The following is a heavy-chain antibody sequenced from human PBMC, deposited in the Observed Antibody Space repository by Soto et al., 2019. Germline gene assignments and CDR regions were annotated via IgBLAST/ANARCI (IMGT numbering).Heavy chain of an antibody. J-gene: IGHJ4*02. CDR3: ARRLGSGEFDY. V-gene: IGHV4-59*08. Sequence: QVQLQESGPGLVKPSETLSLTCTVSGGSISSYYWSWIRQPPGKGLEWIGYIYYSGSTNYNPSLISRVTLSVDTSKNQFSLKLSSVTAADTAVYYCARRLGSGEFDYWGQGTLVTVSS. CDR1: GGSISSYY. D-gene: IGHD3-10*01. CDR2: IYYSGST.